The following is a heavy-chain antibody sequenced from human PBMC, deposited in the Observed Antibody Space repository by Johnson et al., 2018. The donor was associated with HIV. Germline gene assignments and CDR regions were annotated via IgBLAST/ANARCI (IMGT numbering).Heavy chain of an antibody. D-gene: IGHD3-16*01. V-gene: IGHV3-53*04. Sequence: VQLVESGGGLVQPGRSLRLSCAASGFTVSSNYMSWVRQAPGKGLEWVSVIYSGGSTYYADSVKGRFTISRDNSKNTLYLQMNSMRAEETAVYYCAREGGAKPEGDHAFDIWGQGTMVTVSS. CDR1: GFTVSSNY. J-gene: IGHJ3*02. CDR2: IYSGGST. CDR3: AREGGAKPEGDHAFDI.